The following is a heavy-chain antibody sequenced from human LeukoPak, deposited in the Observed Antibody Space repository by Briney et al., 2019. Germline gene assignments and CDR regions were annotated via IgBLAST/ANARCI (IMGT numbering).Heavy chain of an antibody. Sequence: PSETLSLTCAVYGGSFSGYYWSWIRQPPGKGLEWIGEINHSGSTNYNPSLKSRVTISVDTSKNQFSLKLSSVTAADTAVYYCARAWGAAAGPEYYYMDVWGKGTTVTVSS. V-gene: IGHV4-34*01. J-gene: IGHJ6*03. CDR2: INHSGST. CDR3: ARAWGAAAGPEYYYMDV. D-gene: IGHD6-13*01. CDR1: GGSFSGYY.